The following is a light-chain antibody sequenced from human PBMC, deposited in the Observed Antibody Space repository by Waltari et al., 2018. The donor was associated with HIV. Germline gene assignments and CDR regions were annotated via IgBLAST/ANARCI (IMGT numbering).Light chain of an antibody. V-gene: IGLV2-14*01. Sequence: QSALTQPASVSGSPGQSITISCTGTSSDVGGFNYVSWYQHHPGKAPKLMIYGVSNRPSGVSNRVSGSKSGNTASLTISGLQAEDEADYYCSSYTTSSTLGMFGGGTKLTVL. J-gene: IGLJ3*02. CDR2: GVS. CDR1: SSDVGGFNY. CDR3: SSYTTSSTLGM.